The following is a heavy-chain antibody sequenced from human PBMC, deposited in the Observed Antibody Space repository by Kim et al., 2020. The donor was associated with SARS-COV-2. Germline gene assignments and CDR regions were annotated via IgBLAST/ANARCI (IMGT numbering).Heavy chain of an antibody. D-gene: IGHD3-10*01. CDR3: ASLGLWVGASDGFDI. Sequence: GGSLRLSCVASGFNFNDYHLDWVRQAPGQGLEWVGRIRKKTNSYSTEYAASVKGRFTISRDDSKSSLYLQTNSLKTEDTAVYYCASLGLWVGASDGFDIWGQGTMVTVSS. V-gene: IGHV3-72*01. J-gene: IGHJ3*02. CDR2: IRKKTNSYST. CDR1: GFNFNDYH.